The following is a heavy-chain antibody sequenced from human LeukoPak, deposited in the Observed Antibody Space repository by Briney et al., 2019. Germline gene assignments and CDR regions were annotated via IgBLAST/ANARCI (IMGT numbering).Heavy chain of an antibody. CDR3: AKSNGYGLVDI. Sequence: SETLSLTCTVSGGSISTSNYYWGWIRQPPGKGLEWIGNIFYSGSTYYSPSLKSRVTISLDTSRNQFSLKLNSVTAADTAVYYCAKSNGYGLVDIWGKGTTVTISS. CDR1: GGSISTSNYY. CDR2: IFYSGST. J-gene: IGHJ6*04. V-gene: IGHV4-39*07. D-gene: IGHD3-10*01.